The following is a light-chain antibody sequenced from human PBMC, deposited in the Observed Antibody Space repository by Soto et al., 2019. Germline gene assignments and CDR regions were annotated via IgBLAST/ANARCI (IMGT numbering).Light chain of an antibody. CDR2: NNN. V-gene: IGLV1-44*01. J-gene: IGLJ2*01. Sequence: QSVLTQPPSASGTPGQRVTISCSGSSSNIGSNSVNWYQQLPGTAPKLLIYNNNHRPSGVPDRFSGSKSGTSASLAISGLPSEDEGDYYCAAWDDSLNAVVFGGGTKLTVL. CDR3: AAWDDSLNAVV. CDR1: SSNIGSNS.